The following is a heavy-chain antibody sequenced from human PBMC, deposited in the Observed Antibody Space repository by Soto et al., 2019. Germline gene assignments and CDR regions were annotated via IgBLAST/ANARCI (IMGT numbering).Heavy chain of an antibody. CDR1: GFTFSSYG. CDR3: AKDRMGAGVRGYFDY. CDR2: IIYDGSTK. Sequence: QVQLVESGGGVVQPGRSLRLSCAASGFTFSSYGMHWVRQAPGKGLEWVAVIIYDGSTKYYADSVKGRFTISRDHSKSTLYLQMNSLRAEDTAVYYCAKDRMGAGVRGYFDYWGQGTLVTVSS. D-gene: IGHD3-10*01. V-gene: IGHV3-30*18. J-gene: IGHJ4*02.